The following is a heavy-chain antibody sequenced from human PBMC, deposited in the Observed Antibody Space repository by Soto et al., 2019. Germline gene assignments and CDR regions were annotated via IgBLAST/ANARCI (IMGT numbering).Heavy chain of an antibody. CDR1: GGSFSGYY. D-gene: IGHD3-16*02. CDR3: AAVPAYSDYIWGSYRKFPRSYFDY. CDR2: INHSGST. Sequence: SEILSLTCAVYGGSFSGYYWSWIRQPPGKGLEWIGEINHSGSTNYNPSLKSRVTISVDTSKNQFSLKLSSVTAADTAVYYCAAVPAYSDYIWGSYRKFPRSYFDYWGQGNLVTVSS. J-gene: IGHJ4*02. V-gene: IGHV4-34*01.